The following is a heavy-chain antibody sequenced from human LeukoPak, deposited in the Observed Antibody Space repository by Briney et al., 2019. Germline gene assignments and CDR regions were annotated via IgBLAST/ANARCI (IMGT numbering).Heavy chain of an antibody. Sequence: SETLSLACSVSGGSMTSHSGGWIRQTPGKGLEWIGYTYPSGSNKYNPSLKTGGSIPVTSSRDQPSRTLTSVTPAKQAVFSCARVRPRVVRRGTNHFDYWGQGTLVTVSS. CDR2: TYPSGSN. CDR1: GGSMTSHS. V-gene: IGHV4-4*09. CDR3: ARVRPRVVRRGTNHFDY. D-gene: IGHD3-3*01. J-gene: IGHJ4*02.